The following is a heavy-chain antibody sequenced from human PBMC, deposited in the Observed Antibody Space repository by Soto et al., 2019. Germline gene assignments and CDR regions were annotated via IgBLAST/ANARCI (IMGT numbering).Heavy chain of an antibody. CDR2: IDVGSDNT. CDR3: ARGFPLWFDP. J-gene: IGHJ5*02. CDR1: GFTFTSSA. D-gene: IGHD3-3*01. V-gene: IGHV1-3*01. Sequence: ASVKVSCKTSGFTFTSSAVEWVRQAPGQRLEWMGWIDVGSDNTKYSQKFQDRVTITRDTSASTAYMELSSLKSEDTAVYYCARGFPLWFDPWGQGTLVTVSS.